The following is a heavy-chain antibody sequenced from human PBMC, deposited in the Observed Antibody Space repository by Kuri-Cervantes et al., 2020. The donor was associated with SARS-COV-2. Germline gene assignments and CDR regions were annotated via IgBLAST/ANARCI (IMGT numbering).Heavy chain of an antibody. CDR3: ARGGANYYYMDV. CDR2: IWYDGENE. D-gene: IGHD3-16*01. Sequence: GGSLRLSCVASGFTFSDYVIHWVRQAPGKGLEWVAVIWYDGENEYYAYAVKGRFTISRDNYKNTGSLHMNMLRSDDTAMYYCARGGANYYYMDVWGKGTTVTVSS. J-gene: IGHJ6*03. CDR1: GFTFSDYV. V-gene: IGHV3-33*08.